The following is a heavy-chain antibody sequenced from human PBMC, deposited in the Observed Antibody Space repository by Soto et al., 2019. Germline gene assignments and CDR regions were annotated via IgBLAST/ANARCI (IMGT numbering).Heavy chain of an antibody. CDR2: INAGNGNT. J-gene: IGHJ4*02. CDR1: GYTFTSFA. CDR3: ARPGQWLVLGVDY. V-gene: IGHV1-3*01. D-gene: IGHD6-19*01. Sequence: EASVKVSCKASGYTFTSFAMHWVRQAPGQRLEWMGWINAGNGNTKYSQKFQGRVTITRDTSASTAYMELSSLRSEDTAVYYCARPGQWLVLGVDYWGQGTLVTVSS.